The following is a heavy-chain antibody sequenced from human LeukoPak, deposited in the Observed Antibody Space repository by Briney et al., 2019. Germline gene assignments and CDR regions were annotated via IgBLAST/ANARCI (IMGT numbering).Heavy chain of an antibody. Sequence: ASVKVSCKASGYTFTGYYMHWVRQAPGQGLEWMGWINPNSGGTNYAQKFQGRVTMTRDTSISTAYMELRRLRSDDTAVYYCARAGPYSGSPKAPFDYWGQGTLVTVSS. CDR2: INPNSGGT. CDR1: GYTFTGYY. D-gene: IGHD1-26*01. CDR3: ARAGPYSGSPKAPFDY. J-gene: IGHJ4*02. V-gene: IGHV1-2*02.